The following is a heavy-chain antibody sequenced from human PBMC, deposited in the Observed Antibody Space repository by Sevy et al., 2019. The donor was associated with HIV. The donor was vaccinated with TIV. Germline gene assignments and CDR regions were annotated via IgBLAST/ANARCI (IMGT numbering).Heavy chain of an antibody. CDR2: IYYNGHI. J-gene: IGHJ4*02. CDR1: GGSITSLY. D-gene: IGHD1-26*01. V-gene: IGHV4-59*08. Sequence: SETLSLTCTVSGGSITSLYWNWIRQPQGKGLEWIANIYYNGHINYNPSLKSRVTLSLATSKNQFSLRLSSVTAADTAMYYCAGENAWGRGYSWGQGTLVTVSS. CDR3: AGENAWGRGYS.